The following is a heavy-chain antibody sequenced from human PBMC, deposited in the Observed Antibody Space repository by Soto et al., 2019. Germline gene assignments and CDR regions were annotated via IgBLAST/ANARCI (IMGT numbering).Heavy chain of an antibody. CDR3: TTYDYIWRNQRYRWAY. V-gene: IGHV3-15*01. J-gene: IGHJ4*02. CDR1: GFPFNNAW. Sequence: EVQLVESGGGVVKPGGSLRLSCAASGFPFNNAWMSWVRQAPGGGLEWVARIKSETDGGTTDYAAPVEGRFTISRDDSSNTLGLQMNSLKTEDTDVYYCTTYDYIWRNQRYRWAYWGQGALVTVSS. D-gene: IGHD3-16*02. CDR2: IKSETDGGTT.